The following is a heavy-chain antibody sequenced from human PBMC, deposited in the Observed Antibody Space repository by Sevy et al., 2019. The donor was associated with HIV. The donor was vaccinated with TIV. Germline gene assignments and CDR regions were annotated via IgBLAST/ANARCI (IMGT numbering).Heavy chain of an antibody. D-gene: IGHD6-13*01. Sequence: GGSLRLSCTASGFTFGDYAMSWFRQAPGKGLEWVGFIRSKAYGGTTEYAASVKARFTISRDASKSIAYLQMNSLNTEDTAVYYCTRVSSSWYMEGDYWGQGTLVTVSS. CDR1: GFTFGDYA. CDR3: TRVSSSWYMEGDY. V-gene: IGHV3-49*03. J-gene: IGHJ4*02. CDR2: IRSKAYGGTT.